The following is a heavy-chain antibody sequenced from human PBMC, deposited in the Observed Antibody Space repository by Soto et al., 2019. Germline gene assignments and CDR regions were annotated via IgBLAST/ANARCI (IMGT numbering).Heavy chain of an antibody. D-gene: IGHD2-2*01. Sequence: GGSLRLSCTASGFTLGDYAMSWVRQAPGKGLEWVGFIRSKAYGGTTEYAASVKGRFTISRDDSKSIAYLQMNSLKTEDTAVYYCTLCSSTSCYGRNWFDPWGQGTLVTVSS. CDR3: TLCSSTSCYGRNWFDP. J-gene: IGHJ5*02. V-gene: IGHV3-49*04. CDR1: GFTLGDYA. CDR2: IRSKAYGGTT.